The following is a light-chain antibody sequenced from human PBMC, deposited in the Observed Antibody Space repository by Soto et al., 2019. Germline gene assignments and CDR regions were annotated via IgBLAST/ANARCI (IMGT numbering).Light chain of an antibody. CDR2: DAS. Sequence: EIVMTQSPATLSVSPGERATLSCRASQSVSSNLAWYQQKPGQAPRLLIYDASTRATGSPARFSGSGSGTEFTLTFSSLHSEDFAVYYCQQYNNWPPMAFGQGTKVEIK. V-gene: IGKV3-15*01. CDR1: QSVSSN. J-gene: IGKJ1*01. CDR3: QQYNNWPPMA.